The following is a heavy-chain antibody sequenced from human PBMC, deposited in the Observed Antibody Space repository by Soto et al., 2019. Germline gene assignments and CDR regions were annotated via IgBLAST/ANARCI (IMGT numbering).Heavy chain of an antibody. Sequence: QLQLQESGPGLVKPSETLSLTCTVSGDSISITSYYWGWVRQPPGKGLEWIGSIHYSGSTHYNPSLQSRVTISGDASKKQFSLKLRSVTAADTAVYSCASTKEETLYFDYWGQGTLVTVSS. D-gene: IGHD2-15*01. CDR1: GDSISITSYY. CDR2: IHYSGST. J-gene: IGHJ4*02. V-gene: IGHV4-39*01. CDR3: ASTKEETLYFDY.